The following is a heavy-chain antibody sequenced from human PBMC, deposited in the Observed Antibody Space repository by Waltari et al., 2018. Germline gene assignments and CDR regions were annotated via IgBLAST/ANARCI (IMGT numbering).Heavy chain of an antibody. CDR2: ITSNGDST. J-gene: IGHJ4*02. Sequence: EVQLVESGGDLVQQGGSLRLSCAASGFAFSTYAMHWVRQAPGKGLEYVSFITSNGDSTYYANSVTGRFTISRDNSKNTLYLQMGSLRSEDMAVYYCARDKVGAADYWGQGTLVTVSS. CDR1: GFAFSTYA. CDR3: ARDKVGAADY. V-gene: IGHV3-64*01. D-gene: IGHD1-26*01.